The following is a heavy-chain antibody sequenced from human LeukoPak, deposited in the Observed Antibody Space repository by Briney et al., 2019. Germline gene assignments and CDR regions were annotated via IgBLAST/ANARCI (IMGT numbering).Heavy chain of an antibody. CDR2: IYYSGST. CDR3: ARDYLAEYDFWSGYYYGMDV. CDR1: GGSISSSSYY. Sequence: SETLSLTCTVSGGSISSSSYYWGWIRQPPGKGLEWIGSIYYSGSTYYNPSLKSRVTISVDTSKNQFSLKLSSVTAADTAVYYCARDYLAEYDFWSGYYYGMDVWGQGTTVTVSS. D-gene: IGHD3-3*01. J-gene: IGHJ6*02. V-gene: IGHV4-39*02.